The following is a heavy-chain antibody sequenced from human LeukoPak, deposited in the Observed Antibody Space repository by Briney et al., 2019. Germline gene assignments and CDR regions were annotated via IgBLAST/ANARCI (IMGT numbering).Heavy chain of an antibody. CDR3: ARAWGMGFDY. J-gene: IGHJ4*02. D-gene: IGHD7-27*01. CDR2: IKHDGSEK. V-gene: IGHV3-7*04. Sequence: GGSLRLSCAASGFTFSNYWMTWVRQAPGKGLEWVANIKHDGSEKYYVDSVKGRFTISRDIAKNSLYLQMDSLRADDTAVYYCARAWGMGFDYWGQGTLVTVSS. CDR1: GFTFSNYW.